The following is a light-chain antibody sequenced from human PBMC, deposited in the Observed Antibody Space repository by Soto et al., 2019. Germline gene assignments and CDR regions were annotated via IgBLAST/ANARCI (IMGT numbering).Light chain of an antibody. Sequence: EIVLTQSPATLSLSPGERATLSCRASQSVSTYLGWYQEKPGQPPRLVFSEASNRATGIPARFSGSGSWTDFTLTISSLEPEDSAFYVCHQRYRWPHTFGQGTKLEI. CDR1: QSVSTY. CDR3: HQRYRWPHT. V-gene: IGKV3-11*01. J-gene: IGKJ2*01. CDR2: EAS.